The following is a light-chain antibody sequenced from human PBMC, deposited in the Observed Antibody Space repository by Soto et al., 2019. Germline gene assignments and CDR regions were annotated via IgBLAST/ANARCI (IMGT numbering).Light chain of an antibody. CDR2: GAS. CDR3: PQYNNWPPLT. J-gene: IGKJ4*01. CDR1: QSVSSN. Sequence: EIVMTQSPGTLSVSPGEGATLSCRASQSVSSNLAWYQLKPGQAPRLVIYGASTRATGVPARFSGSGSGTAFTLTISSLPSEDFAVYDCPQYNNWPPLTFGGGTTVEIK. V-gene: IGKV3-15*01.